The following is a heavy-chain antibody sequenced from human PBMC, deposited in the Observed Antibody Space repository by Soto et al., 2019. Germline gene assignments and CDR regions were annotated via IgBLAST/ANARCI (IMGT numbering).Heavy chain of an antibody. CDR1: GGSISSSSYY. D-gene: IGHD1-26*01. CDR3: ARVHSGSYYYFDY. CDR2: IYYSGST. J-gene: IGHJ4*02. Sequence: SETLSLTCTVSGGSISSSSYYWGWIRQPPGKGLEWIGSIYYSGSTYYNPSLKSRVTISVDTSKNQFSLKLSSVTAADTAVYYCARVHSGSYYYFDYWGQGTLVTVSS. V-gene: IGHV4-39*07.